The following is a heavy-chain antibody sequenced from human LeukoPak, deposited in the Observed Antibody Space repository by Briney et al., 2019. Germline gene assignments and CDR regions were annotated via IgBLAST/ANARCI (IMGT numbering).Heavy chain of an antibody. CDR1: GFTVSSNY. D-gene: IGHD5-24*01. J-gene: IGHJ4*02. V-gene: IGHV3-66*02. Sequence: GGSLRLSCAASGFTVSSNYMSWVRQAPGQGLEWASGIYSGSSTYYAASVKGRCTISRDNSKNTLYLQMNSLRAEDPAVYYCARDLDGYNYFDYWGQGTLVSVSS. CDR2: IYSGSST. CDR3: ARDLDGYNYFDY.